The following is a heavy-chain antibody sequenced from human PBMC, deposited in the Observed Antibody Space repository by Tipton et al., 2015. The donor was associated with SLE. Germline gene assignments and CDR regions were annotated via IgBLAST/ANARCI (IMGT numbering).Heavy chain of an antibody. J-gene: IGHJ4*02. CDR3: ASSSYYDFWSGYYKDFDY. CDR2: INHSGST. CDR1: GGSISSGDYY. V-gene: IGHV4-30-4*01. Sequence: TLSLTCTVSGGSISSGDYYWSWIRQPPGKGLEWIGEINHSGSTNYNPSLKSRVTISVDTSKNQFSLKLSSVTAADTAIYYCASSSYYDFWSGYYKDFDYWGQGTLVTVSS. D-gene: IGHD3-3*01.